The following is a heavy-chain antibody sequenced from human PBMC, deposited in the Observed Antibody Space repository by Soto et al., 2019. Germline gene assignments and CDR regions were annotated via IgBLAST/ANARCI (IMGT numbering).Heavy chain of an antibody. CDR1: GYTFTTYG. CDR2: ISGYNGHT. CDR3: AREGEMTYYYYGLDV. J-gene: IGHJ6*02. V-gene: IGHV1-18*01. Sequence: QVQLVQSGAEVRKPGASVKVSCKASGYTFTTYGISWVRQAPGQGLEWMGWISGYNGHTKYAQKFQGRVTMTTETSTHTVYMDLRNLRSDDTAVYYCAREGEMTYYYYGLDVWGQGTTVNVSS. D-gene: IGHD3-16*01.